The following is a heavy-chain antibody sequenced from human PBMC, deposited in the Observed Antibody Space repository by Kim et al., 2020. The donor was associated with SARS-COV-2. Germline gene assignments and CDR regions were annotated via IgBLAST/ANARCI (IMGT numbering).Heavy chain of an antibody. Sequence: GGSLRLSCAASGFTFSSYWMSWVRQAPGKGLEWVANIKQDGSEKYYVDSVKGRFTISRDNAKNSLYLQMNSLRAEDTAVYYCARGSMVRTFYYYYGMDVWGQGTTVTVSS. CDR1: GFTFSSYW. J-gene: IGHJ6*02. CDR3: ARGSMVRTFYYYYGMDV. D-gene: IGHD3-10*01. CDR2: IKQDGSEK. V-gene: IGHV3-7*04.